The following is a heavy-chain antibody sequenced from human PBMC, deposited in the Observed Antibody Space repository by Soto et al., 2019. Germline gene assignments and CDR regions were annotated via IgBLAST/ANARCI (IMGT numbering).Heavy chain of an antibody. CDR3: AKGVFEQQLVLDYYYGMDV. CDR1: GFTFSSYA. CDR2: ISGSGGST. D-gene: IGHD6-13*01. J-gene: IGHJ6*02. V-gene: IGHV3-23*01. Sequence: GGSLRLSCAASGFTFSSYAMSWVRQAPGKGLEWVSAISGSGGSTYYADSVKGRFTISRDNSKNTLYLQMNSLRAEDTAVYYCAKGVFEQQLVLDYYYGMDVWGQGTTVTVSS.